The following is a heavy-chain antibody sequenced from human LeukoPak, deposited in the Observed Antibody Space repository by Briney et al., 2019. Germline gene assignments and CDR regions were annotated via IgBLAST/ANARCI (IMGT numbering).Heavy chain of an antibody. J-gene: IGHJ4*02. D-gene: IGHD4-23*01. V-gene: IGHV1-46*01. CDR1: GYTFTSYD. Sequence: GASVKVSCKASGYTFTSYDINWVRQATGQGLEWMGIINPSGGSTYYAQKFQGRVIMTRDTSTSTVYMELSSLRSEDTAVYYCARLADYSGNHDSWGQGTLVTVSS. CDR2: INPSGGST. CDR3: ARLADYSGNHDS.